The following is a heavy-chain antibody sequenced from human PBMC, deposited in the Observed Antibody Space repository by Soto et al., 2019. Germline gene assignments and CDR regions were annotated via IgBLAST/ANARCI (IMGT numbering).Heavy chain of an antibody. CDR3: ARLRFLEWLSPRNYGMDV. CDR2: ISAYNGNT. CDR1: GYTFTSYG. J-gene: IGHJ6*02. V-gene: IGHV1-18*04. Sequence: ASVKVSCKASGYTFTSYGISCVRQAPGQGLEWMGWISAYNGNTNYAQKLQGRVTMTTDTSTSTAYMELRSLRSDDTAVYYCARLRFLEWLSPRNYGMDVWGQGTTVAVSS. D-gene: IGHD3-3*01.